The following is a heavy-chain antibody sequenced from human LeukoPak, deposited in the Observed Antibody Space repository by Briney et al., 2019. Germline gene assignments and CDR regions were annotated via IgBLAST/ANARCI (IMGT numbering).Heavy chain of an antibody. CDR1: GFTFSSYA. CDR3: ARDLSAGMPGGFNY. CDR2: ISGSGGST. J-gene: IGHJ4*02. Sequence: GGSLRLSCAASGFTFSSYAMSWVRQAPGKGLEWVSAISGSGGSTYYADSAKGRFIISRDNSRNSLYLQMSSLRAEDTAVYYCARDLSAGMPGGFNYWGQGTLVTVSS. D-gene: IGHD2-2*01. V-gene: IGHV3-23*01.